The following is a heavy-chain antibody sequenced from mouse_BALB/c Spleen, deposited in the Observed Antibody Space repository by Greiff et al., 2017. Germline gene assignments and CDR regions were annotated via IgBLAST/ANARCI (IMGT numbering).Heavy chain of an antibody. CDR2: ISSGSSTI. V-gene: IGHV5-17*02. CDR1: GFTFSSFG. J-gene: IGHJ4*01. CDR3: ARSRRLYAMDY. Sequence: VQLQQSGGGLVQPGGSRKLSCAASGFTFSSFGMHWVRQAPEKGLEWVAYISSGSSTIYYADTVKGRFTISRDNPKNTLFLQMTSLRSEDTAMYYCARSRRLYAMDYWGQGTSVTVSS. D-gene: IGHD2-2*01.